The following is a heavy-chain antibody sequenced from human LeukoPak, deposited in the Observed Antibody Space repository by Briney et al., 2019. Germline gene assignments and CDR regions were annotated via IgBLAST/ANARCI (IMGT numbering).Heavy chain of an antibody. V-gene: IGHV4-30-4*02. J-gene: IGHJ4*02. CDR1: GGSISSGDYY. Sequence: SETLSLTCTISGGSISSGDYYWSWIRQPPGKGLEWIGYIYYSGSTYYNPSLKSRVTISVDTSKNQFSLKLSSVTAADTAAYFCARATPWLLPGYWGQGTLVTVSS. D-gene: IGHD3-22*01. CDR3: ARATPWLLPGY. CDR2: IYYSGST.